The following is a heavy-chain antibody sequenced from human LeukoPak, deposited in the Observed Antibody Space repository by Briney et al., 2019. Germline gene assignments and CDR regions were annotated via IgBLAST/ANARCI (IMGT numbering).Heavy chain of an antibody. V-gene: IGHV1-2*06. J-gene: IGHJ4*02. CDR3: ARNDNNYFGSGSYPPDY. D-gene: IGHD3-10*01. Sequence: GASVEVSCKASGYTFTDYDIHWVRQAPGQGLQWMGRINPKSGGTHYAQKFEDRVTMTRDVFINTAYMELSRLRPDDTALYYCARNDNNYFGSGSYPPDYWGQGTLVIVSS. CDR1: GYTFTDYD. CDR2: INPKSGGT.